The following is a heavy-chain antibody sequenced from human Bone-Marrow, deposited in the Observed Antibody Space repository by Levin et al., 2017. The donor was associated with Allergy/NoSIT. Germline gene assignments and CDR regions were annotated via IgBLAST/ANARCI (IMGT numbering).Heavy chain of an antibody. J-gene: IGHJ6*04. V-gene: IGHV4-31*03. D-gene: IGHD3-10*01. Sequence: PSETLSLTRTVSGGSISSNGYYWSWIRQLPGTGLEWIGYIHYSGYTYYNPSLRSRLTISVETSKNQFSLKLSSVTATDTAVYYCAREQGRGLLDVWGKGTTVTVSS. CDR2: IHYSGYT. CDR3: AREQGRGLLDV. CDR1: GGSISSNGYY.